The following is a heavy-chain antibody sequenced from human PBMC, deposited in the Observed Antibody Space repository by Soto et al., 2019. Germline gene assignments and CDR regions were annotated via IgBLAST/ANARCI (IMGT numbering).Heavy chain of an antibody. V-gene: IGHV3-23*01. CDR3: AKHREYPLEYFHY. D-gene: IGHD1-1*01. Sequence: PGGSLRLSCAASGFTLSYYGISWARQAPCKGLEWVSAVSPNGQGIYYADSVRRRFTISRDISKKTVFLHMDSLRAEDTAVYYCAKHREYPLEYFHYWGGGTLVTICS. CDR1: GFTLSYYG. CDR2: VSPNGQGI. J-gene: IGHJ4*02.